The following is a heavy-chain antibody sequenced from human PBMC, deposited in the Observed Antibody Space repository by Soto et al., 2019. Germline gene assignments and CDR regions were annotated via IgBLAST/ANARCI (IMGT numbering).Heavy chain of an antibody. V-gene: IGHV3-30*18. CDR1: GFTFSSYG. CDR3: AKLESGADSSDWYFDL. Sequence: QVQLVESGGGVVQPGRSLRLSCAASGFTFSSYGMHWVRQAPGKGLEWVAVISYDGSNKYYADSVKGRFTISRDNSKNTLYLQMNSLRAEDTAVYYCAKLESGADSSDWYFDLWGRGTLVTVSS. J-gene: IGHJ2*01. CDR2: ISYDGSNK. D-gene: IGHD2-15*01.